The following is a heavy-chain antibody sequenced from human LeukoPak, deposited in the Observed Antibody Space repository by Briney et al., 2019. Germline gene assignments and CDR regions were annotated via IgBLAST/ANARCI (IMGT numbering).Heavy chain of an antibody. CDR3: ASPYSSSWYELCY. CDR1: GFTFSSYS. J-gene: IGHJ4*02. D-gene: IGHD6-13*01. V-gene: IGHV3-21*01. Sequence: GGSLRLSCAASGFTFSSYSMNWVRQAPGKGLEWVSSISSSSSYIYYADSVKGRFTISRDNAKNSLYLQMNSLRAEDTAVYYCASPYSSSWYELCYWGQGTLVTVSS. CDR2: ISSSSSYI.